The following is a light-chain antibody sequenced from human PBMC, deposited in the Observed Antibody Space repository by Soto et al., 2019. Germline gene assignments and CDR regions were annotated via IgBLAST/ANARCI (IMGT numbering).Light chain of an antibody. CDR1: QTVSSY. V-gene: IGKV3-11*01. CDR2: DAS. J-gene: IGKJ5*01. Sequence: EIVLTQSPATLTLSPGERATLSCRASQTVSSYLLWYQQKPGQAPRLLIYDASNRASGTPARFSGSGSETDFTLTISSLEPEDFAVYYCQHRMNWPLTCGQGTRLEIK. CDR3: QHRMNWPLT.